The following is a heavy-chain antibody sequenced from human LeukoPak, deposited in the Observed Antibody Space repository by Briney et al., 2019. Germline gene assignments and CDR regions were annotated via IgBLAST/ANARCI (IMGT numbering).Heavy chain of an antibody. J-gene: IGHJ6*02. CDR3: AKHFGYCSDTSCPYKFYYGMDV. V-gene: IGHV3-23*01. D-gene: IGHD2-2*01. CDR2: ISGSGDST. Sequence: PGGSLRLSCAVSGFTFSNYAMSWVRQAPGKGLEWVSTISGSGDSTFYAGSVKGRFTISRDNSKNMLYLQMNSLRTEDTAIYYCAKHFGYCSDTSCPYKFYYGMDVWGQGTTVAVSS. CDR1: GFTFSNYA.